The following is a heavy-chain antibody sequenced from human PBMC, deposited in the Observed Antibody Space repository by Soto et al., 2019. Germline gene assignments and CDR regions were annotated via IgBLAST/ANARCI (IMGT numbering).Heavy chain of an antibody. D-gene: IGHD3-10*01. CDR2: IYYSGST. J-gene: IGHJ4*02. V-gene: IGHV4-59*01. CDR3: ARDHYYGSGSYSGYFAY. CDR1: GGSISSYY. Sequence: ASETLSLTCTVAGGSISSYYGSWIRQPPGKGLEWIGYIYYSGSTNYNPSLKSRVTISVDTSKNQVSLKLSSVTAADTAVYYCARDHYYGSGSYSGYFAYWGQGTLVTVSS.